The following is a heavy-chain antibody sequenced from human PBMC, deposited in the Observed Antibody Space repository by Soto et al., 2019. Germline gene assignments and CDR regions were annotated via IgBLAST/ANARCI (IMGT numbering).Heavy chain of an antibody. D-gene: IGHD6-13*01. CDR2: IYYSGST. CDR1: GGSISSGGYY. V-gene: IGHV4-31*03. Sequence: QVQLQESGPGLMKPSQTLSLTCTVSGGSISSGGYYWNWIRQHPGKGLEWIAYIYYSGSTSYNTSLKSRLTILVDTSKNQFSLKQSSVTAADTAVYYCARGRQQLAQFDYWGQGTLVTVSS. J-gene: IGHJ4*02. CDR3: ARGRQQLAQFDY.